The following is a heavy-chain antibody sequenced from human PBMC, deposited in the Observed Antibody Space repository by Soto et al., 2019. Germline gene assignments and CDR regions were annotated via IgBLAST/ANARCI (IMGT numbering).Heavy chain of an antibody. CDR3: ARISSDYYDSSGYDPRTQNAFDI. Sequence: QVTLKESGPVLVKPTETLTLTCTVSGFSLSNARMGVSWIRQPPGKALEWLAHIFSNDEKSYSTSLKSRLTTSKDTAKSQVVLTMTNMDPVDTATYYCARISSDYYDSSGYDPRTQNAFDIWGQGTMVTVSS. J-gene: IGHJ3*02. CDR2: IFSNDEK. V-gene: IGHV2-26*01. D-gene: IGHD3-22*01. CDR1: GFSLSNARMG.